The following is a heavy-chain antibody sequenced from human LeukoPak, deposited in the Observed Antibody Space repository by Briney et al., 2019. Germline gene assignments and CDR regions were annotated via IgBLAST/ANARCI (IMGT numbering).Heavy chain of an antibody. CDR3: ARVGPYYDILTGWGPGYFDY. D-gene: IGHD3-9*01. V-gene: IGHV4-61*02. CDR1: GGSISSGSYY. J-gene: IGHJ4*02. Sequence: PSETLSLTCTVSGGSISSGSYYWSWIRQPAGKGLEWIGRIYTSGSTNYNPSLKSRVTISVDTSKNQFSLKLSSVTAADTAVYYCARVGPYYDILTGWGPGYFDYWGQGTLVTVSS. CDR2: IYTSGST.